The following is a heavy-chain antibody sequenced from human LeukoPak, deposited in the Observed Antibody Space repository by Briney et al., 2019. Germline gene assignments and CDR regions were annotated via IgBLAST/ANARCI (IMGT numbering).Heavy chain of an antibody. V-gene: IGHV3-23*01. CDR3: AKEYSGYDFDY. Sequence: GGSLRLSCAASGLIFSNYELHWVRQTPGKGLEWVAATSGSGVNSYYADSVRGRFTISRDNSQNTLYLQMDSLRAEDTALYYCAKEYSGYDFDYWGQGTLVTVSS. CDR1: GLIFSNYE. D-gene: IGHD5-12*01. J-gene: IGHJ4*02. CDR2: TSGSGVNS.